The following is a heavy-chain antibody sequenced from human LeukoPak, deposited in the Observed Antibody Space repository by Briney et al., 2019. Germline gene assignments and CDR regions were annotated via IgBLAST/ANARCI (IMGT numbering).Heavy chain of an antibody. CDR3: ARGYGYTYGGGWFDT. J-gene: IGHJ5*02. Sequence: GGSLRLSCAASGFTFTNHWMHWVRHAPGKGLVWVSRINIDGSSTSYADSVKGRFTISRDNARNTLYLQVNSLRAEDTAVYYCARGYGYTYGGGWFDTWGQGTLVTVSS. V-gene: IGHV3-74*01. CDR1: GFTFTNHW. D-gene: IGHD5-18*01. CDR2: INIDGSST.